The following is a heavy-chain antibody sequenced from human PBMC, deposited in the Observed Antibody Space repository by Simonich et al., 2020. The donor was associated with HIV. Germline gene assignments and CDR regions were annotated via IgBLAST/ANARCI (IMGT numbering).Heavy chain of an antibody. CDR2: ISYDGSNK. CDR1: GFTFSSYA. Sequence: VQLVESGGGVVQPGRSLRLSCAASGFTFSSYAMHWVRQAPGKGLEWLAFISYDGSNKYYTDSVKGRFTISRDNSKNTLYLQMNSLRAEDTAVYYCASGGSISSVWADDYWGQGTLVTVSS. J-gene: IGHJ4*02. D-gene: IGHD3-16*01. CDR3: ASGGSISSVWADDY. V-gene: IGHV3-30*07.